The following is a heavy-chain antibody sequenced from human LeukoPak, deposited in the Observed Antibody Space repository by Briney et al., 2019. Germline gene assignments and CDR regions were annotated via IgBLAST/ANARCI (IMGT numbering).Heavy chain of an antibody. V-gene: IGHV3-48*02. CDR3: ARGTYFYDSSGYYHGWYFDY. CDR2: ISSSSSPM. J-gene: IGHJ4*02. Sequence: GGSLRLSCAASGFTFSSYNMNWVRQAPGKGLEWVSYISSSSSPMYNADSVKGRFTISRDGAKNSLYLQMNSLRDEDTAVYYCARGTYFYDSSGYYHGWYFDYWGQGTLVTVSS. D-gene: IGHD3-22*01. CDR1: GFTFSSYN.